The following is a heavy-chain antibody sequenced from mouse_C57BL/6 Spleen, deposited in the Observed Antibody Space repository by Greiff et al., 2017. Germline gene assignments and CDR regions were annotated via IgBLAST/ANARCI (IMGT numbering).Heavy chain of an antibody. V-gene: IGHV6-3*01. J-gene: IGHJ3*01. D-gene: IGHD2-1*01. CDR2: IRLKSDNYAT. Sequence: EVHLVESGGGLVQPGGSMKLSCVASGFTFSNYWMNWVRQSPETGLEWVAQIRLKSDNYATHYAESVKGRFTISRDDSKSRVYLQMNNLRAEDTGIYYCTYGNYGIFFAYWGQGTLVTVSA. CDR1: GFTFSNYW. CDR3: TYGNYGIFFAY.